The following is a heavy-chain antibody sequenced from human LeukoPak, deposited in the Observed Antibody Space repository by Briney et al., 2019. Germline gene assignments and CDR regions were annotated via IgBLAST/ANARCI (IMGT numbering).Heavy chain of an antibody. D-gene: IGHD3-3*01. CDR1: GGSFSGYY. CDR2: INHSGST. Sequence: SETLSLTCAVYGGSFSGYYWSWIRQPPGKGLEWIGEINHSGSTNYNPSLKSRVTISVDTSKNQFSLKLSSVTAADTAVYYCARGGSGYDFWRGYSYYFDYWGQGTLVTVSS. J-gene: IGHJ4*02. CDR3: ARGGSGYDFWRGYSYYFDY. V-gene: IGHV4-34*01.